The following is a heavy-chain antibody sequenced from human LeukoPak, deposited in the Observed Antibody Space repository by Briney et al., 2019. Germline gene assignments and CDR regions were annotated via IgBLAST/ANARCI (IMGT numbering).Heavy chain of an antibody. D-gene: IGHD2-15*01. V-gene: IGHV4-30-2*01. Sequence: SQTLSLTCAVSGDSISSGGYSWSWIRQPPGKGLEWIGYIYHSGSTYYNPSLKSRVTISVDRSKNQFSLKLSSVTAADTAVYYCARDSPPTRLGLVDWGQGTLVTVSS. J-gene: IGHJ4*02. CDR2: IYHSGST. CDR1: GDSISSGGYS. CDR3: ARDSPPTRLGLVD.